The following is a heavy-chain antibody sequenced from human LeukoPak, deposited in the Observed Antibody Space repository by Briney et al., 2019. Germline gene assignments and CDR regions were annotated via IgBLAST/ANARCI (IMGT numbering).Heavy chain of an antibody. J-gene: IGHJ3*01. CDR3: AGGYAFDV. CDR1: GDSVSNNNYA. Sequence: SQTLSLTCAISGDSVSNNNYAWNWIRQSPSRGLEWLGRTYYRSQWHNDYARSVMSRISVASDTSKNQFSLHLTSVTPDDTAVYYCAGGYAFDVWGQGTTVTVSS. CDR2: TYYRSQWHN. V-gene: IGHV6-1*01.